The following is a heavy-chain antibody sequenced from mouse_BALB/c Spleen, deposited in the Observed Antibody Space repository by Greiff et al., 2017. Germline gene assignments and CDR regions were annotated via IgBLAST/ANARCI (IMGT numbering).Heavy chain of an antibody. Sequence: EVQRVESGGDLVKPGGSLKLSCAASGFTFSSYGMSWVRQTPDKRLEWVATISSGGSYTYYPDSVKGRFTISRDNAKNTLYLQMSSLKSEDTAMYYCARHGGLRRNAMDYWGQGTSVTVSS. CDR1: GFTFSSYG. D-gene: IGHD2-4*01. CDR2: ISSGGSYT. V-gene: IGHV5-6*01. CDR3: ARHGGLRRNAMDY. J-gene: IGHJ4*01.